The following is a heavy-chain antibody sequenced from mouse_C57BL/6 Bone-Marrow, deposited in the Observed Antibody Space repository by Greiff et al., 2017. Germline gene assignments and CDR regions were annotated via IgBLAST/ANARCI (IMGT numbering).Heavy chain of an antibody. V-gene: IGHV14-4*01. J-gene: IGHJ2*01. CDR3: TTVVHY. CDR2: IDPENGDT. Sequence: VHVKQSGAELVRPGASVKLSCTASGFNIKDDYMHWVKQRPEQGLEWIGWIDPENGDTEYASKFQGKATITAATSSNTAYLQLSSLTSEDTAVYYCTTVVHYWGQGTTLTVSS. D-gene: IGHD1-1*01. CDR1: GFNIKDDY.